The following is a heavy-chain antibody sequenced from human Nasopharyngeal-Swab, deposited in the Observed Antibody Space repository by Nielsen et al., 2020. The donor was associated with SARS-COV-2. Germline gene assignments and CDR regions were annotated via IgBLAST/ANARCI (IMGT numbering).Heavy chain of an antibody. Sequence: ASVKVSCKASGYTFTNYDVDWVRQAPGQGLEWMGWMNPNSGNTGYVQKFQGRVTMTRDTSISTAYMELSSLRSDDTAVYYCARSFSRRTFASLDAVSRYFDYWGQGSLVTVSS. V-gene: IGHV1-8*01. CDR2: MNPNSGNT. J-gene: IGHJ4*02. CDR3: ARSFSRRTFASLDAVSRYFDY. D-gene: IGHD1-14*01. CDR1: GYTFTNYD.